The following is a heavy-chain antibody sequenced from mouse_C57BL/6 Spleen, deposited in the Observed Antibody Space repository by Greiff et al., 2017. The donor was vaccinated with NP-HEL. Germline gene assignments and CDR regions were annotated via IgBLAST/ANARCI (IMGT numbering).Heavy chain of an antibody. CDR2: ISDGGSYT. CDR3: AGSGHGAMDY. V-gene: IGHV5-4*03. D-gene: IGHD3-2*02. CDR1: GFTFSSYA. J-gene: IGHJ4*01. Sequence: EVKLVESGGGLVKPGGSLKLSCAASGFTFSSYAMSWVRQTPEKRLEWVATISDGGSYTYYPDNVKGRFTISRDNAKNNLYLQMSHLKSEDTAMYYCAGSGHGAMDYWGQGTSVTVSS.